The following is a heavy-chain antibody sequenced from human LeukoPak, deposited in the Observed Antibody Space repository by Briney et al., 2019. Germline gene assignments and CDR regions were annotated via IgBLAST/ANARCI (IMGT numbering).Heavy chain of an antibody. CDR1: IDSIKSNKYL. CDR2: ICCGGTT. Sequence: SETLSLTCSVSIDSIKSNKYLWGWIRQPPGKGLEWLGSICCGGTTYYNPSLEGRVTISVDTSKNNFSLRLTSVTAADTALYYCTRHSYYSGSSDAHYYFEYWGQGTLVTVSS. J-gene: IGHJ4*02. CDR3: TRHSYYSGSSDAHYYFEY. D-gene: IGHD3-10*01. V-gene: IGHV4-39*01.